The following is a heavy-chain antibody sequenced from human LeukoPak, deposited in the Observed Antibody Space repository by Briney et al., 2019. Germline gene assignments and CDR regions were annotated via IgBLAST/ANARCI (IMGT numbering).Heavy chain of an antibody. D-gene: IGHD3-16*01. CDR1: GYTFTSYD. J-gene: IGHJ4*02. V-gene: IGHV1-18*01. Sequence: ASVKVSCKASGYTFTSYDINWVRQATGQGLEWMGWMNPNSGNTNYAQKLQGRVTMTTDTSTSTAYMELRSLRSDDTAVYYCARESGRVITLFDYWGQGTLVTVSS. CDR2: MNPNSGNT. CDR3: ARESGRVITLFDY.